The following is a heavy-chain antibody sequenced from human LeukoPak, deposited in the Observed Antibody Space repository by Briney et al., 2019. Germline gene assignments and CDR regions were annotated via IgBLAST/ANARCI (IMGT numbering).Heavy chain of an antibody. V-gene: IGHV4-59*08. CDR1: GGSISSYY. CDR3: AGHHPRNTVDF. J-gene: IGHJ4*02. D-gene: IGHD2/OR15-2a*01. CDR2: IYYSGST. Sequence: PSETLSLTCNVSGGSISSYYWSWTRQPPGKGLEWIGYIYYSGSTNYNPSLKSRVTISLDTSKNQFSLKLSSVTAADTAVYYCAGHHPRNTVDFWGQGTLVTVSS.